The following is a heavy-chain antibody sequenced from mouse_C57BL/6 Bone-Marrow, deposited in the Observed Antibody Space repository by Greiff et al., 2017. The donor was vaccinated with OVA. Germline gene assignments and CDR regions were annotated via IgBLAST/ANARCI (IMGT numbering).Heavy chain of an antibody. CDR2: IYPGSGST. Sequence: QVQLQQSGAELVKPGASVKMSCKASGYTFTSYWITWVKQRPGQGLEWIGDIYPGSGSTNYNEKFKSKATLTVDTSSSTAYMQLSSLTSEDYAVYCDERSRGGPGFAYWGQGTLVTVSA. CDR3: ERSRGGPGFAY. CDR1: GYTFTSYW. V-gene: IGHV1-55*01. J-gene: IGHJ3*01.